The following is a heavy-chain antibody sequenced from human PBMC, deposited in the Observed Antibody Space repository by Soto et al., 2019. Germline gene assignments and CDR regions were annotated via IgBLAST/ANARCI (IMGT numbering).Heavy chain of an antibody. Sequence: PXESLRLSCAASGFPFTNYCMNWVRQTPGKGLMWVSRISPDGSDVGYADSVEGRFTVSRDNAKNTLYLQMHSLRAEDTAMYYCACWGNIVPVAPSDFDRWGQGTLVTVSS. CDR3: ACWGNIVPVAPSDFDR. J-gene: IGHJ4*02. D-gene: IGHD3-16*01. CDR2: ISPDGSDV. CDR1: GFPFTNYC. V-gene: IGHV3-74*01.